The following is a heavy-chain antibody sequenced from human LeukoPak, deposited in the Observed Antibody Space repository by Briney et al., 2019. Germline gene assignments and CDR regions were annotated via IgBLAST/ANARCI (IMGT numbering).Heavy chain of an antibody. V-gene: IGHV1-3*01. J-gene: IGHJ5*02. CDR3: ARDPPGELRGFDP. CDR2: INAGNGNT. D-gene: IGHD1-26*01. CDR1: GYTFTNNY. Sequence: ASVKVSCKASGYTFTNNYIHWVRQAPGQRLEWMGWINAGNGNTKYSQKFQGRVTITRDTSASTAYMELNSLRSEDTAVYYCARDPPGELRGFDPWGQGTLVTVSS.